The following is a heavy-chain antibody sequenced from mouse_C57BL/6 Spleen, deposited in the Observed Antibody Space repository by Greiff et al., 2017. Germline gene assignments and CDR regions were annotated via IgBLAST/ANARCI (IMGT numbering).Heavy chain of an antibody. D-gene: IGHD1-1*01. CDR2: ISSGSSTI. CDR3: ARPYYYGSSSLDY. V-gene: IGHV5-17*01. Sequence: EVNLVESGGGLVKPGGSLKLSCAASGFTFSDYGMHWVRQAPEKGLEWVAYISSGSSTIYYADTVKGRFTISRDNAKNTLFLQMTSLRSEDTAMYYCARPYYYGSSSLDYWGQGTTLTVSS. J-gene: IGHJ2*01. CDR1: GFTFSDYG.